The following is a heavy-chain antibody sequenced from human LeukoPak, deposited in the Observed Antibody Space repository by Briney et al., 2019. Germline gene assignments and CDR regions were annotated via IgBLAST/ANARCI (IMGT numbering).Heavy chain of an antibody. CDR1: GYTFTGHY. Sequence: ASVKVSCKASGYTFTGHYMYWVRQAPGQGLEWMGWINPKSGDTKYAQKFQGRVTMTRDTSISTAYMDLNRLTSDDTAVYYCARRLTTSQDLDYWGQGTLVAVSS. D-gene: IGHD2-2*01. CDR2: INPKSGDT. V-gene: IGHV1-2*02. CDR3: ARRLTTSQDLDY. J-gene: IGHJ4*02.